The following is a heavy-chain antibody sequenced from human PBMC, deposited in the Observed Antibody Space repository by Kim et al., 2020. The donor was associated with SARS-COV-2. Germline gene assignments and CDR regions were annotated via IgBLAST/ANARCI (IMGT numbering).Heavy chain of an antibody. CDR3: ARDSEDTAKFDY. D-gene: IGHD5-18*01. Sequence: YYADSVKGRFTISRDTAKNSLYLQMNSLRAEDTALYYCARDSEDTAKFDYWGQGTLVTVSS. J-gene: IGHJ4*02. V-gene: IGHV3-11*04.